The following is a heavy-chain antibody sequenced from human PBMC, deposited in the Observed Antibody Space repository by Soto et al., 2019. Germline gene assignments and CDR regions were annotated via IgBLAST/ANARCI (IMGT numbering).Heavy chain of an antibody. CDR1: GYTFTSYD. CDR2: MNLNSGNT. Sequence: QVQLVQSGAEVQKPGASVKVSCKASGYTFTSYDINWVRQATGQGLEWMGWMNLNSGNTGNAQKFQGRVTMARNTSRSTAYMELGTLRSEDTAVYYCARGSKGSSWYAYWFDPWGQGTLVTVSS. J-gene: IGHJ5*02. D-gene: IGHD6-13*01. V-gene: IGHV1-8*01. CDR3: ARGSKGSSWYAYWFDP.